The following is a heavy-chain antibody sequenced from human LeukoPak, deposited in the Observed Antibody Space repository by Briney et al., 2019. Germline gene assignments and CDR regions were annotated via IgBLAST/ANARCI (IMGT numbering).Heavy chain of an antibody. CDR2: ISSSSSYI. J-gene: IGHJ2*01. CDR3: ARPYSSSWYWYFDL. D-gene: IGHD6-13*01. V-gene: IGHV3-21*01. CDR1: GFTFSSYS. Sequence: PGGSLRLSCAAPGFTFSSYSMNWVRQAPGKGLEWVSSISSSSSYIYYADSVKGRFTISRDNAKNSLYLQMNSLRAEDTAVYYCARPYSSSWYWYFDLWGRGTLVTVSS.